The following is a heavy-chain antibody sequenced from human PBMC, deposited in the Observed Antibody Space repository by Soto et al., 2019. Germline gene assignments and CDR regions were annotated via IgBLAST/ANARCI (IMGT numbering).Heavy chain of an antibody. D-gene: IGHD3-22*01. CDR2: IYYSGST. CDR1: GFSISSSSYY. J-gene: IGHJ3*02. Sequence: SETRCLTCTISGFSISSSSYYWGLIRQPPGKGLEWIWSIYYSGSTYYNPSLKSRVTISVDTSKNQFSLKLSSVTAADTAVYYCARTYYYDSSGYWGDAFDIWGQGTMVT. CDR3: ARTYYYDSSGYWGDAFDI. V-gene: IGHV4-39*01.